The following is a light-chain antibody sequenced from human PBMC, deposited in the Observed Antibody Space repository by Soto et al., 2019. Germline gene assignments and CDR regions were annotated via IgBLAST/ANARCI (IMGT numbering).Light chain of an antibody. CDR1: SSDVGGYNY. V-gene: IGLV2-14*01. J-gene: IGLJ1*01. CDR3: SSYTSSSTLV. Sequence: QSALTQPASVSGSPGQSISISCIGTSSDVGGYNYVSWYQQHPGKAPKLMIYEVSNRPSGVSNRFSGSKSGNTASLTISGLQAEDEADYYCSSYTSSSTLVFGTGPKLTVL. CDR2: EVS.